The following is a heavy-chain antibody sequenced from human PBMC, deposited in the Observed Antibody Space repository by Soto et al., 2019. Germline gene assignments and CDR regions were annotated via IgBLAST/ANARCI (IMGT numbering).Heavy chain of an antibody. J-gene: IGHJ4*02. CDR2: IYYSGST. Sequence: QGQLQESGPGLVKPSQTLSLTCTVSGDSISSGGYYWSWILQPPGKGLEWIGYIYYSGSTYYNPSLKSRVTISVDTSKNQFSLKLSSLTAADTAVYYCARASRITMVRGVTYFDYWGQGTLVTVSS. CDR1: GDSISSGGYY. CDR3: ARASRITMVRGVTYFDY. V-gene: IGHV4-31*03. D-gene: IGHD3-10*01.